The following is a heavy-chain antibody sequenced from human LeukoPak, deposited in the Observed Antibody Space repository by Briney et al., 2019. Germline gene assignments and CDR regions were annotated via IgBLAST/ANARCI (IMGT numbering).Heavy chain of an antibody. Sequence: GGSLRLSCAASGFTFSGSAMHWVRQASGKGLEWVGRIRSKANSYATAYAASVKGRFTISRDDSKNTAYLQMNSLKTEDTAVYYCPRRYYYDSSGYQPSDAFDIWGQGTMVTVSS. CDR1: GFTFSGSA. V-gene: IGHV3-73*01. CDR3: PRRYYYDSSGYQPSDAFDI. J-gene: IGHJ3*02. D-gene: IGHD3-22*01. CDR2: IRSKANSYAT.